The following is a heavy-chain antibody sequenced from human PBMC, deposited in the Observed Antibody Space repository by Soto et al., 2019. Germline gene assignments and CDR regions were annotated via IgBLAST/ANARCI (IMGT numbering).Heavy chain of an antibody. V-gene: IGHV3-23*01. CDR3: APTERDYDILTGSVFPGRNYYGMDV. CDR2: ISGSGGST. Sequence: EVQLLESGGGLVQPGGSLRLSCAASGFTFSSYAMSWVRQAPGKGLEWVSAISGSGGSTYYADSVKGRFTISRDNSKNTLYLQMNSLRAEDTAVYYCAPTERDYDILTGSVFPGRNYYGMDVWGQGTTVTVSS. J-gene: IGHJ6*02. CDR1: GFTFSSYA. D-gene: IGHD3-9*01.